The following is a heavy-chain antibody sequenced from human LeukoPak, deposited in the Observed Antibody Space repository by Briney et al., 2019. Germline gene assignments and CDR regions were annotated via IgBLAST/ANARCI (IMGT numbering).Heavy chain of an antibody. Sequence: SVKVSCKASGGTFSSYAISWVRQAPGQGLEWMGGIIPIFGTANYAQKFQGRVTITADKSTSTAYMELSSLRSEETAVYYCARDIGLALKNWFDPWGQGTLVTVSS. V-gene: IGHV1-69*06. D-gene: IGHD1-7*01. J-gene: IGHJ5*02. CDR3: ARDIGLALKNWFDP. CDR2: IIPIFGTA. CDR1: GGTFSSYA.